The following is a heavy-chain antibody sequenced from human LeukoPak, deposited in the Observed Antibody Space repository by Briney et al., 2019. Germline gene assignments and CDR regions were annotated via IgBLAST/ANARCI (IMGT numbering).Heavy chain of an antibody. CDR1: GGSISSSSYY. J-gene: IGHJ4*02. CDR3: ARRDDSSGYYLGPLDY. CDR2: IYYSGST. D-gene: IGHD3-22*01. V-gene: IGHV4-39*01. Sequence: SETLSLTCTVSGGSISSSSYYWGWIRQPPGKGLEWIGSIYYSGSTYYNPSLKSRVTISVDTSKNQFSLKLSSVAAADTAVYYCARRDDSSGYYLGPLDYWGQGTLVTVSS.